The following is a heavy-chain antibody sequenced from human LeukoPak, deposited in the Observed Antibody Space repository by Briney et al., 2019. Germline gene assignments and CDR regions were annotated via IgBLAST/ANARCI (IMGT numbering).Heavy chain of an antibody. J-gene: IGHJ4*02. Sequence: PGGSRRLSCAASGFTFSTYGMSWVRQAPGKGLEWVSGISASGGSTNYADSVKGRFTISRDNSKNTLYLQMNSLRAEDTAVYYCAKLTMIVPQGGFDYWGQGTLVTVSS. CDR3: AKLTMIVPQGGFDY. D-gene: IGHD3-22*01. CDR2: ISASGGST. CDR1: GFTFSTYG. V-gene: IGHV3-23*01.